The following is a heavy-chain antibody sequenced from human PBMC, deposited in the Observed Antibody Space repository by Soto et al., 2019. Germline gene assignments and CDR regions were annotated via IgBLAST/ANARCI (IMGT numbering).Heavy chain of an antibody. CDR3: ARDYVPAAMFNWGRSLVGLDY. CDR2: IYYSGST. CDR1: GGSISSGGYY. D-gene: IGHD2-2*01. Sequence: NPSETLSLTCTVSGGSISSGGYYWSWIRQHPGKGLEWIGYIYYSGSTYYNPSLKSRVTISVDTSKNQFSLKLSSVTAADTAVYYCARDYVPAAMFNWGRSLVGLDYWGQGTLVTVSS. V-gene: IGHV4-31*03. J-gene: IGHJ4*02.